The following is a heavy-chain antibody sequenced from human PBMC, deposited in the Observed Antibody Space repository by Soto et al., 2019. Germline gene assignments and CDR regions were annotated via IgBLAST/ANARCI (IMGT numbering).Heavy chain of an antibody. J-gene: IGHJ4*02. V-gene: IGHV1-2*02. Sequence: ASVKVSCNASGYTITVDYMHGVRQAPGQGLEWMGWINPKSGGTMYQQMLQGRVTMTWATSIRTAVYLLPRLRSDDTALYYCARDLAKGGGRAGFDYWGQGTLVTVSS. CDR1: GYTITVDY. CDR3: ARDLAKGGGRAGFDY. CDR2: INPKSGGT. D-gene: IGHD1-26*01.